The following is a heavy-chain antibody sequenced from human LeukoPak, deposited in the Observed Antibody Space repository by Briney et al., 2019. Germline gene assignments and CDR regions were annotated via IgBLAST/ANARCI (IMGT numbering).Heavy chain of an antibody. J-gene: IGHJ4*02. V-gene: IGHV3-23*01. D-gene: IGHD2-15*01. CDR1: GFIFSDYG. CDR3: ASVRGGLGDYFDY. Sequence: PGGSLRISCAASGFIFSDYGMSWVRQAPGKGVEWVSGTSSSGVNTYYADSVKGRFTISRDNSKNTLYLQMNSLRAEDTAVYYCASVRGGLGDYFDYWGQGTLVTVSS. CDR2: TSSSGVNT.